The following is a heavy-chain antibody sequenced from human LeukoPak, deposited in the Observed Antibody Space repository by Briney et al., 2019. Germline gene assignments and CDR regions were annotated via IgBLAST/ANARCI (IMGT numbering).Heavy chain of an antibody. Sequence: GGSLRLSCATSGFTFSSNAMSWVRQAPGTGLEWVSAISGSGASTYYADSVKGRFTISRDNSKNALYLQMNSLRAEDTAVYYCARDMRSSGWYDSGEWYFDYWGQGTLVTVSS. CDR1: GFTFSSNA. D-gene: IGHD6-19*01. V-gene: IGHV3-23*01. CDR3: ARDMRSSGWYDSGEWYFDY. J-gene: IGHJ4*02. CDR2: ISGSGAST.